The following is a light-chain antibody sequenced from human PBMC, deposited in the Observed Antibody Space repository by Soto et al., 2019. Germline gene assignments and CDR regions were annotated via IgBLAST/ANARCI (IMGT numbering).Light chain of an antibody. CDR1: TGAVTGGYY. J-gene: IGLJ2*01. Sequence: QAVVTQDPSLTVSPGRTVTLTCAPSTGAVTGGYYPNWFQQKAGQAPRVLIYSTSNKHSWTPARFSGSPRGSKAALTLSGVQAEDEDEYCCLFYCGGAQVFGGGTKLTVL. CDR2: STS. CDR3: LFYCGGAQV. V-gene: IGLV7-43*01.